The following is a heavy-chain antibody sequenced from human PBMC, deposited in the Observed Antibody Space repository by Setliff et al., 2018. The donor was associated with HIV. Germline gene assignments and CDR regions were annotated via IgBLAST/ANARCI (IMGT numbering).Heavy chain of an antibody. Sequence: ASVKVSCKASGYSFTDYYMHWVQQAPGKGLEWMGRIDPEDGETIFAEKFQGRVTITAATSIDTAYMELSSLRSEDTAVYYCARDLNVWIGSLWFDPWGQGTLVTVSS. CDR1: GYSFTDYY. D-gene: IGHD3-16*01. CDR3: ARDLNVWIGSLWFDP. V-gene: IGHV1-69-2*01. J-gene: IGHJ5*02. CDR2: IDPEDGET.